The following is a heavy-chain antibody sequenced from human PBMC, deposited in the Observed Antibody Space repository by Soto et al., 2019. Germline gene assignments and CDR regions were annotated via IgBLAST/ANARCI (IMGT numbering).Heavy chain of an antibody. CDR2: ISSSGSTI. Sequence: EVQLVESGGGLVQPGGSLRLSCAASGFTFSSYEMNWVRQAPGKGLEWVSYISSSGSTIYYADSVKGRFTISRDNAKNAQYPQMNRLRGEDTAVYYCARSMYSWSYLDAFDIWGQGTMVTVSS. CDR1: GFTFSSYE. CDR3: ARSMYSWSYLDAFDI. D-gene: IGHD1-26*01. J-gene: IGHJ3*02. V-gene: IGHV3-48*03.